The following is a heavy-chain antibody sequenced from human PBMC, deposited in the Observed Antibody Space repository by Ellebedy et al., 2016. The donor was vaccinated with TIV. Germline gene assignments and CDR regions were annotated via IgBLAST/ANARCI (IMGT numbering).Heavy chain of an antibody. D-gene: IGHD3-22*01. Sequence: PGGSLRLSCAASGFSFNSYAMSWVRQAPGKGLEWVSTISNTGSRTYYADSVEGQFITSRDNSKRTQFLQMNSLRAEDTALYYCAKGRGGGSDSSAPRYYFDYWGLGTLVTVSS. CDR2: ISNTGSRT. J-gene: IGHJ4*02. CDR3: AKGRGGGSDSSAPRYYFDY. CDR1: GFSFNSYA. V-gene: IGHV3-23*01.